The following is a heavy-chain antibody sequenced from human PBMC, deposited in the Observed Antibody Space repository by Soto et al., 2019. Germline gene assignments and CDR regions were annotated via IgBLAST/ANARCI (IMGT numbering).Heavy chain of an antibody. Sequence: QVQLVESGGGVVQPGRSLRLSCVASGFTFRSYGMHWVRQAPGKGLEWVAVTSYDGSNKYYADSVKGRFTISRDNSKNTVYLQMNRLRAEDTAVYYCAKVPRNDYDIWTGNWADYGGQGTLVTVSS. CDR2: TSYDGSNK. J-gene: IGHJ4*02. CDR1: GFTFRSYG. D-gene: IGHD3-9*01. CDR3: AKVPRNDYDIWTGNWADY. V-gene: IGHV3-30*18.